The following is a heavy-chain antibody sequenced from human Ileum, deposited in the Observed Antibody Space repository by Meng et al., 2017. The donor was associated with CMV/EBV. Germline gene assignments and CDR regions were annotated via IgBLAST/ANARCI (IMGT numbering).Heavy chain of an antibody. V-gene: IGHV7-4-1*02. CDR1: GYDFITYG. Sequence: KTSGYDFITYGINWVREAPGQRLEWRGWIETSTVIPEYAPDFTGRFVFSLDASVSTAYLQISSLSADDTAVYYCTRGAGAHSAKYDFWGRGTLVTVSS. CDR2: IETSTVIP. J-gene: IGHJ4*02. CDR3: TRGAGAHSAKYDF. D-gene: IGHD6-13*01.